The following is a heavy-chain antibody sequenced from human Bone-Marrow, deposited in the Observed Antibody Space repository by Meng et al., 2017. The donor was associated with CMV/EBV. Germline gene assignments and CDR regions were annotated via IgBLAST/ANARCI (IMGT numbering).Heavy chain of an antibody. J-gene: IGHJ6*02. D-gene: IGHD3-9*01. CDR3: ARDRYDILTGYYPDYYYYYGMDV. V-gene: IGHV1-18*01. Sequence: ASVKVSCKASGYTFTSYVISWVRQAPGQGLEWMGWISAYNGNTNYAQKLQGRVTMTTDTSTSTAYMELRSLRSDDTAVYYCARDRYDILTGYYPDYYYYYGMDVWGQGTTVTVSS. CDR2: ISAYNGNT. CDR1: GYTFTSYV.